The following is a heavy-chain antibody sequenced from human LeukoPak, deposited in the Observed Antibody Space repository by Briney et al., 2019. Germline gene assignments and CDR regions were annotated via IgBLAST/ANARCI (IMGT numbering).Heavy chain of an antibody. CDR1: GYSFTDYY. V-gene: IGHV1-2*02. CDR2: INPNNDDT. D-gene: IGHD5-24*01. CDR3: ARSRVMDV. Sequence: ASVKVSCKASGYSFTDYYVHWVRQALGQGLEWMGWINPNNDDTKYAQKFQGRVTMTRDTSITTAYMELSSLTSDDTAVYYCARSRVMDVWGQGTTVTVSS. J-gene: IGHJ6*02.